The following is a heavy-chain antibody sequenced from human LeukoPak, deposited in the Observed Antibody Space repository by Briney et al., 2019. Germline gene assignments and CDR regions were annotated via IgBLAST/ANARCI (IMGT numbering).Heavy chain of an antibody. CDR2: IYSADST. J-gene: IGHJ4*02. CDR3: ARNTLLRD. CDR1: GFSVSSNY. V-gene: IGHV3-66*01. Sequence: GGSLRLSCAASGFSVSSNYMSWVRQAPGKGLEWVSLIYSADSTYYEDSVKGRFTISRDNSKNMLYLQMNSLRAEDTAVYYCARNTLLRDWGQGTLVTVSS. D-gene: IGHD2-15*01.